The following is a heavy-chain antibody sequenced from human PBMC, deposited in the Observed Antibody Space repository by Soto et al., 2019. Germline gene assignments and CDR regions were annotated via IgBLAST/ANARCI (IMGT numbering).Heavy chain of an antibody. J-gene: IGHJ4*02. Sequence: GGSLRLSCAASGFIFSSYAMSWVRPAPRKGLDWVSAISGSGVSTYYADSVKGRFTISRDNSKNTLYLQMNSLRAEDTAVYYCAKSPGMYYYDSSGYYHYDYWGQGTLVTV. V-gene: IGHV3-23*01. CDR3: AKSPGMYYYDSSGYYHYDY. CDR2: ISGSGVST. CDR1: GFIFSSYA. D-gene: IGHD3-22*01.